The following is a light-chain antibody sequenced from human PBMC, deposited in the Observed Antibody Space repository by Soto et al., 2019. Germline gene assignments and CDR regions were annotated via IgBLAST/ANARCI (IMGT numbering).Light chain of an antibody. Sequence: EIVLTQSPATLVLSPGDRATLSCRASQSVNNSFLVWYQVKPGQAPRRLIYGASSRATGIPDRFSGRGSGTDFTLTISRLEPEDFAVYYCQHPSDFRSTFGHGTKVEVK. J-gene: IGKJ1*01. CDR2: GAS. V-gene: IGKV3D-20*02. CDR3: QHPSDFRST. CDR1: QSVNNSF.